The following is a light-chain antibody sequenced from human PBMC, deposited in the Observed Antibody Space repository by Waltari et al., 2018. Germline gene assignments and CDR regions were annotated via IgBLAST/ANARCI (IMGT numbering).Light chain of an antibody. V-gene: IGLV2-23*03. Sequence: QTALTQPASVSGSPGQSITISCAGATNNIGTYNLVSWYQQHPDKAPKLIIFEGVKRPSGVSNRFSRSKSDNTASLTISGLQTEDEADYYCCSYRGNSTFVFGGGTKLTVL. J-gene: IGLJ2*01. CDR2: EGV. CDR1: TNNIGTYNL. CDR3: CSYRGNSTFV.